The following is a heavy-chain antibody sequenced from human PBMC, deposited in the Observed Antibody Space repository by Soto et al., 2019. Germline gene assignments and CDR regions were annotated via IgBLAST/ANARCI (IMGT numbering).Heavy chain of an antibody. CDR1: GFTFSSYG. D-gene: IGHD3-22*01. V-gene: IGHV3-33*01. CDR2: IWYDGRNT. CDR3: ARTAYYYDSSGYYFDC. J-gene: IGHJ4*02. Sequence: GGSLRLSCAASGFTFSSYGMHWVRQAPGRGLEWVAVIWYDGRNTYYADSVKGRFTISRDNSKNTLYLQMNSLRAEDTAVYYCARTAYYYDSSGYYFDCWGQGTLVTVSS.